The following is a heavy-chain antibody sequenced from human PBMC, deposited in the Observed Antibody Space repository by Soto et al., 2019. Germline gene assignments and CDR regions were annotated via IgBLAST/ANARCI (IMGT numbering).Heavy chain of an antibody. V-gene: IGHV4-39*02. CDR2: IAYRGST. Sequence: PSETLSLTCTVSGDSISKSGHYWGWIRQPPGKALEWIGGIAYRGSTLYNPSLRSRITMSIDTSKKFFSLKLTSVSASGTALYYGTRLLTPYDTPGPSWFGPWGQGTLVTVSS. CDR1: GDSISKSGHY. J-gene: IGHJ5*02. D-gene: IGHD3-9*01. CDR3: TRLLTPYDTPGPSWFGP.